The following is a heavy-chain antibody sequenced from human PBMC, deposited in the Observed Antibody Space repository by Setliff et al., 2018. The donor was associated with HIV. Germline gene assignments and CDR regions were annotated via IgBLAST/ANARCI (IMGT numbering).Heavy chain of an antibody. D-gene: IGHD3-9*01. J-gene: IGHJ5*02. CDR1: GFTFSSYA. CDR2: ISGSGGST. Sequence: GGSLRLSCAASGFTFSSYAMGWVRQAPGKGMEWVSAISGSGGSTYYADSVKGRFTISRDNSKNTLYLQMNSLRAEDTAVYYCAREIQASLDPPYGYNYFDPWGQGILVTVSS. CDR3: AREIQASLDPPYGYNYFDP. V-gene: IGHV3-23*01.